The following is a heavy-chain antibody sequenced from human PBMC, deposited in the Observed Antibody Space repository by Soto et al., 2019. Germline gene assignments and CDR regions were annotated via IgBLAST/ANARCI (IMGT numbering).Heavy chain of an antibody. J-gene: IGHJ5*02. V-gene: IGHV4-59*01. CDR1: GGSISSYY. D-gene: IGHD3-22*01. Sequence: SETLSLTCTVSGGSISSYYWSWIRQPPGKGLEWIGYIYYSGSTNYNPSLKSRVTISVDTSKNQFSLKLSSVTAADTAVYYCAREQYYYDSSVPEGWFDPWGQGTLVTVSS. CDR2: IYYSGST. CDR3: AREQYYYDSSVPEGWFDP.